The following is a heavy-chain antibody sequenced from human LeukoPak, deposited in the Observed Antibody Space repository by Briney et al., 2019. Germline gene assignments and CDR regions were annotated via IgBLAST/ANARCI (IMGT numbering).Heavy chain of an antibody. CDR1: GFTFSDYY. V-gene: IGHV3-11*04. J-gene: IGHJ6*03. Sequence: PGGSLRLSRAASGFTFSDYYMSWIRQAPGKGLEWVSYISSSGSTIYYADSVKGRFTISRDNAKNSLYLQMNSLGAEDTAVYYCARGRIAARLGQRYYYYMDVWGKGTTVTVSS. D-gene: IGHD6-6*01. CDR2: ISSSGSTI. CDR3: ARGRIAARLGQRYYYYMDV.